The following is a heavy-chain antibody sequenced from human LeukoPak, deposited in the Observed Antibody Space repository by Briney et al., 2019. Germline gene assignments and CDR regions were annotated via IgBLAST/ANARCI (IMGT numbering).Heavy chain of an antibody. CDR2: INHSGST. Sequence: PSETLSLTCAVYGGSFSGYYWSWIRQPPGKGLEWIGEINHSGSTNYNPSLKSRVTISVDTSKNQFSLKLSSVTAADTAVYYCARAPNYDILTGYEFDYWGQGTLVTVSS. CDR1: GGSFSGYY. CDR3: ARAPNYDILTGYEFDY. V-gene: IGHV4-34*01. J-gene: IGHJ4*02. D-gene: IGHD3-9*01.